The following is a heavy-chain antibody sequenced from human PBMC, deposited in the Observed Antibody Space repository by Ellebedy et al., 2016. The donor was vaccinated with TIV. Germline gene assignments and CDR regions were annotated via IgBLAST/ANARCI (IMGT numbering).Heavy chain of an antibody. V-gene: IGHV1-3*01. CDR2: INAGNGNT. CDR3: ARGGEEYYDSSGYYDETTRENAFDI. J-gene: IGHJ3*02. Sequence: ASVKVSCXASGYTFTSYAMHWVRQAPGQRLEWMGWINAGNGNTKYSQKFQGRVTITRDTSASTAYMELSSLRSEDTAVYYCARGGEEYYDSSGYYDETTRENAFDIWGQGTMVTVSS. D-gene: IGHD3-22*01. CDR1: GYTFTSYA.